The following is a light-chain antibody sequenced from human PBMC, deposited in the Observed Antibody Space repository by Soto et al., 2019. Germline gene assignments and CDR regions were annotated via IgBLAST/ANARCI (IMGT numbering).Light chain of an antibody. CDR2: DAS. Sequence: ERVWRQAQATLSLSPGERATRSCRASQSVSSYLAWYQQNPGQAPRLLIYDASNRATGIPARFSGSGSGTDFTLTISSLEPEDFAGYYCQQRSNWPPTWTFGQGTKVEIK. CDR1: QSVSSY. J-gene: IGKJ1*01. CDR3: QQRSNWPPTWT. V-gene: IGKV3-11*01.